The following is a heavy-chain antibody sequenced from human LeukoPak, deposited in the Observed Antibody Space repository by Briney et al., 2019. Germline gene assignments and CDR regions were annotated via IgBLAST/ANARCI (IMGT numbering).Heavy chain of an antibody. CDR1: GGSISSSSYY. V-gene: IGHV4-39*07. D-gene: IGHD5-12*01. Sequence: SETLSLTCTVSGGSISSSSYYWGWIRQPPGKGLEWIGSIYYSGSTYYNPSLKSRVTISVDTSKNQFSLKLSSVTAADTAVYYCARDGFIQYSGYEDWGQGTLVTVSS. J-gene: IGHJ4*02. CDR3: ARDGFIQYSGYED. CDR2: IYYSGST.